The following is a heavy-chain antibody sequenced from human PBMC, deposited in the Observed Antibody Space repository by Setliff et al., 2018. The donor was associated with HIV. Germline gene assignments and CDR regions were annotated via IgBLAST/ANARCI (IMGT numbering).Heavy chain of an antibody. J-gene: IGHJ4*02. V-gene: IGHV5-51*01. Sequence: GESLKISCKGSGYSLTNYWVGWVRQMPGRGLEWMGIIYPIDSDTKYSPSFWGRVTISVDKSTNTAYLHWNSLRPADTAMYYCGRSGKSGELYAYWGQGTQVTVSS. CDR1: GYSLTNYW. D-gene: IGHD3-10*01. CDR3: GRSGKSGELYAY. CDR2: IYPIDSDT.